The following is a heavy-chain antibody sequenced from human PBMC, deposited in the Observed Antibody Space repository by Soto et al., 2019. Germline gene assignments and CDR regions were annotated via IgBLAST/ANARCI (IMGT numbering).Heavy chain of an antibody. D-gene: IGHD3-3*01. CDR1: GYTFTSYG. CDR3: ARDSRGYDFWSGYYRHQYFDY. J-gene: IGHJ4*02. V-gene: IGHV1-18*01. Sequence: ASVKVSCKASGYTFTSYGISWVRQAPGQGLEWMGWISAYNGNTNYAQKLQGRVTMTTDTSTSTAYMELRSLRSDDTAVYYCARDSRGYDFWSGYYRHQYFDYWGQGTLVTVSS. CDR2: ISAYNGNT.